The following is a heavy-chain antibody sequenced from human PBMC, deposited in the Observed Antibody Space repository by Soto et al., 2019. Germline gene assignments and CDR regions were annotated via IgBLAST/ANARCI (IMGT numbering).Heavy chain of an antibody. V-gene: IGHV3-53*02. J-gene: IGHJ4*02. CDR3: ARDDSFLGAPFHY. Sequence: EVDLVETGGGLIQPGGSLRLSCAASGFTVSSSSMSWVRQAPGKGLEWVSLMYADGATYYGDSVKGRFTISRDTSKNTLSLQMTSLRADDTAVYYCARDDSFLGAPFHYWGQGTLVTVSS. D-gene: IGHD3-16*01. CDR1: GFTVSSSS. CDR2: MYADGAT.